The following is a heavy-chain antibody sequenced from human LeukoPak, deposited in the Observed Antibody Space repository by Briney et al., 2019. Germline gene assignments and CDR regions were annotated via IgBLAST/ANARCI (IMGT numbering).Heavy chain of an antibody. CDR3: ARGRWGFGY. Sequence: SETLSLTCTVSGGSISGYYWSWIRQPPGKGLEWIGYIYYSGSTNYNPSLKSRVTISVDTSKNQFSLKLSSVTAADTAGYYCARGRWGFGYWGQGTLVTVSS. J-gene: IGHJ4*02. D-gene: IGHD7-27*01. CDR1: GGSISGYY. CDR2: IYYSGST. V-gene: IGHV4-59*01.